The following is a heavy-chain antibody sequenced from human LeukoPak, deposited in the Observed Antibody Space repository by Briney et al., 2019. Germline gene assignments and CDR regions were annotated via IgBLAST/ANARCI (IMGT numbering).Heavy chain of an antibody. CDR2: IIPIFGTA. J-gene: IGHJ6*04. Sequence: GASVKVSCKASGGTFSSYAISWVRQAPGQGLEWMGGIIPIFGTANYAQKFQGRVTITADESTSTAYMELSSLRSEDTAVYYCARAERKYCSSTSCSAPYYHYYYGMDVWGKGTTVTVSS. V-gene: IGHV1-69*13. CDR1: GGTFSSYA. CDR3: ARAERKYCSSTSCSAPYYHYYYGMDV. D-gene: IGHD2-2*01.